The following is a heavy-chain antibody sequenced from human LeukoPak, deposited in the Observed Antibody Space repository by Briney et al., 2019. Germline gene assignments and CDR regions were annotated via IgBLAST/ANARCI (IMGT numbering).Heavy chain of an antibody. D-gene: IGHD6-19*01. J-gene: IGHJ4*02. CDR1: GFTFSSYG. CDR3: ARDGPTKRIAVAGTKDY. V-gene: IGHV3-30*03. CDR2: ISYDGSNK. Sequence: GGSLRLSCAASGFTFSSYGMHWVRQAPGKGLEWVAVISYDGSNKYYADSVKGRFTISRDNSKNTLYLQMNSLRAEDTAVYYCARDGPTKRIAVAGTKDYWGQGTLVTVSS.